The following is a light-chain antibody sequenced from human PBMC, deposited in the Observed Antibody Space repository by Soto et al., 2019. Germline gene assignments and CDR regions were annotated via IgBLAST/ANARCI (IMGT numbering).Light chain of an antibody. J-gene: IGKJ1*01. Sequence: EILLTQSPATLSVSPGETATLSCRASQNVLSDLAWYRQKPGQAPRLLVYGATTRATDAPAKFRGSGSGTEFSLTISSLQSEDYATYYCQQYRSWPRTFGQGSKV. CDR1: QNVLSD. V-gene: IGKV3-15*01. CDR3: QQYRSWPRT. CDR2: GAT.